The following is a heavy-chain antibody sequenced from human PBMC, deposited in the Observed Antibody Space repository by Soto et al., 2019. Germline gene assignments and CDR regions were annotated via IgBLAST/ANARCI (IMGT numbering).Heavy chain of an antibody. CDR2: IYYSGGT. J-gene: IGHJ4*02. CDR3: ARDRPLNYYGSGSYLDY. V-gene: IGHV4-59*01. Sequence: SETLSLTCTVSGCSISSYYWSWIRQPPGKGLEWIGYIYYSGGTNYNPSLKSRVTISVDTSKNQFSLKLSSVTAADTAVYYCARDRPLNYYGSGSYLDYWGQGTLVT. D-gene: IGHD3-10*01. CDR1: GCSISSYY.